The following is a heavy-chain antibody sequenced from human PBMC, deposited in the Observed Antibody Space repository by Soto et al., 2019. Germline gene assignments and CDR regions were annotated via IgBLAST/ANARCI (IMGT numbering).Heavy chain of an antibody. CDR1: GFTFSSYS. CDR3: ARGPMVRGVIIPFDY. J-gene: IGHJ4*02. V-gene: IGHV3-21*01. D-gene: IGHD3-10*01. CDR2: ISSSSSYI. Sequence: GGSLRLSCTASGFTFSSYSMNWVRQAPGKGLEWVSSISSSSSYIYYAASVKGRFTISRDNAKNSLYLQMNSLRAEDTAVYYCARGPMVRGVIIPFDYWGQGTLVTVSS.